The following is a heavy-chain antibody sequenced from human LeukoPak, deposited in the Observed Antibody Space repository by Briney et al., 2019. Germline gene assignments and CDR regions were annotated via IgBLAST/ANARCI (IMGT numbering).Heavy chain of an antibody. CDR1: GFTFDDYG. D-gene: IGHD3-16*02. CDR3: ARSLSSRFSGPRRPYYFDY. CDR2: ISSSGGST. V-gene: IGHV3-23*01. Sequence: GGSLRLSCAASGFTFDDYGMSWVRQAPGKGLQWVSGISSSGGSTYQVDSVKGRFTISRDNSKNTLYLQMNSLRAEDTAVYYCARSLSSRFSGPRRPYYFDYWGQGTLVTVSS. J-gene: IGHJ4*02.